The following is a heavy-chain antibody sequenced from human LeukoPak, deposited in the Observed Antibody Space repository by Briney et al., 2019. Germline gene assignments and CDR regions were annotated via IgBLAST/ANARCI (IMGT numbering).Heavy chain of an antibody. CDR3: ARARGSSDAFDI. V-gene: IGHV1-46*01. CDR2: VNPSGGSI. D-gene: IGHD2-2*01. CDR1: GYTFTGYY. J-gene: IGHJ3*02. Sequence: GASVKVSCKASGYTFTGYYMHWVRQARGQGLEGMGIVNPSGGSISYARKFPRRATMTRDTSTSTVYMELSSLRSEDTAVHYCARARGSSDAFDIWGQGTMVTVSA.